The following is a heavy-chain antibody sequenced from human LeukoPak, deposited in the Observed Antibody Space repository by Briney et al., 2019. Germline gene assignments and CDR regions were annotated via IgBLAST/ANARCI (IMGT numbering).Heavy chain of an antibody. CDR1: GYTFTSYY. CDR2: MNPNSGNT. J-gene: IGHJ4*02. CDR3: ARGGSSSSGLDY. D-gene: IGHD6-6*01. Sequence: ASVKVSCKASGYTFTSYYIHWVRQATGQGLEWMGWMNPNSGNTGYAQKFQGRVTMTRNTSISTAYMELSSLRSEDTAVYYCARGGSSSSGLDYWGQGTLVTVSS. V-gene: IGHV1-8*02.